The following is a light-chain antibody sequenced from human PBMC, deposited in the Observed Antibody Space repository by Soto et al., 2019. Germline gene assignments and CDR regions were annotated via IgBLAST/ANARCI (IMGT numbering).Light chain of an antibody. CDR3: QQYDVFIT. CDR1: QDIRNY. CDR2: HAS. J-gene: IGKJ5*01. Sequence: DIQMTQRPSSLSTSVGDRCTITYQASQDIRNYLNWYQQKPGKAPKLLIYHASNLETGVPSRFSGRGSGTDFTFTISSLQPEDISTYYCQQYDVFITCGKGTRLEIK. V-gene: IGKV1-33*01.